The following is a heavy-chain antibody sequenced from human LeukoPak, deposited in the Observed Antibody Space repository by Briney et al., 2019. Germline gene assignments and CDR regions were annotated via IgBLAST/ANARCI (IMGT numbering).Heavy chain of an antibody. CDR3: ARSIPYGTTWYGRSDY. CDR2: IKPDGTTK. CDR1: GFPFSSYS. Sequence: GGSLRLSCAASGFPFSSYSMTWIRQAPGKGLEWVANIKPDGTTKFYVDSVKGRFTISRDNALNSLYLQMNSLRAEDTAIYYCARSIPYGTTWYGRSDYWGQGTLVTVSS. V-gene: IGHV3-7*03. J-gene: IGHJ4*02. D-gene: IGHD6-13*01.